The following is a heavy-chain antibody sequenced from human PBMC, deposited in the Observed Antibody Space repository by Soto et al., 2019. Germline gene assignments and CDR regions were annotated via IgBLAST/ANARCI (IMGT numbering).Heavy chain of an antibody. Sequence: SETLSLTCSVSGGSISSGDYYWSWIRQPPGKGLEWIGYIYYSGSTYYNSSLKSRLTISVDTSKNQFSLKLSSVTAADTAVYYCARVGSSIATRPFDYWGQGTLVTVSS. J-gene: IGHJ4*02. V-gene: IGHV4-30-4*01. CDR3: ARVGSSIATRPFDY. CDR2: IYYSGST. CDR1: GGSISSGDYY. D-gene: IGHD6-6*01.